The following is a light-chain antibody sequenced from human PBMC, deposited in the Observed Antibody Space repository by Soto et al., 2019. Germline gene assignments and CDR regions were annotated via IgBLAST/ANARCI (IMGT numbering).Light chain of an antibody. CDR1: NIGSKS. V-gene: IGLV3-21*04. J-gene: IGLJ3*02. CDR2: SDS. Sequence: SYELTQSPSVSVAPGKTASITCGGNNIGSKSVHWYQQKPGQAPVLVIYSDSDRPSAIPERFSGSNSGKTATLTISRVEAGDEADYFCQVWDSGTDQVVFGGGTKLTVL. CDR3: QVWDSGTDQVV.